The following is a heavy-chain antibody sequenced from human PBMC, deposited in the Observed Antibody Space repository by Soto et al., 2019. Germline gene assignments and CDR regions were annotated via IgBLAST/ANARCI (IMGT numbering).Heavy chain of an antibody. J-gene: IGHJ6*02. CDR2: ISSSSSFI. D-gene: IGHD6-13*01. CDR3: ARDYRGSSRSYYYYGMDV. V-gene: IGHV3-21*01. Sequence: GGSLRLSXAASGFTFSSYSMNWVRQAPGKGLEWVSSISSSSSFIYYADSVKGRFTISRDNAKNSLYLQMNSLRAEDTAVYYCARDYRGSSRSYYYYGMDVWGQGTTVTVSS. CDR1: GFTFSSYS.